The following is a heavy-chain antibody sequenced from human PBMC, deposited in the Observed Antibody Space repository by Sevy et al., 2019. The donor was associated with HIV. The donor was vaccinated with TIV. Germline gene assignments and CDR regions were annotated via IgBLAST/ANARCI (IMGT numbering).Heavy chain of an antibody. J-gene: IGHJ4*02. CDR1: GFTFSSYA. CDR2: FSGSGGST. V-gene: IGHV3-23*01. Sequence: GPLRLSCAASGFTFSSYAMSWVRQAPGKGLEWVSAFSGSGGSTYYADSVKGRFTISRDNSKNTLYLQMNSLRAEDTAVYYCAKDEGYSSGWYYFDYWGQGTLVTVSS. D-gene: IGHD6-19*01. CDR3: AKDEGYSSGWYYFDY.